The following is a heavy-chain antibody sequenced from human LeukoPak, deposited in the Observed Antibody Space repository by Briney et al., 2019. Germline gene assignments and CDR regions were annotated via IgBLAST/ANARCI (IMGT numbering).Heavy chain of an antibody. CDR2: IIPIFGTA. CDR1: GYTFTGYY. J-gene: IGHJ4*02. V-gene: IGHV1-69*06. Sequence: ASVKVSCKASGYTFTGYYMHWVRQAPGQGLEWMGGIIPIFGTANYAQKFQGRVTITADKSTSTAYMELSSLRSEDTAVYYCARGDKQWLGSTFDYWGQGTLVTVSS. CDR3: ARGDKQWLGSTFDY. D-gene: IGHD6-19*01.